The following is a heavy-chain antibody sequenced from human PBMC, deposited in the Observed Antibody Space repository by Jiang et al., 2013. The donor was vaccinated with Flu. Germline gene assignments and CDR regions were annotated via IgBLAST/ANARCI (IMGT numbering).Heavy chain of an antibody. CDR2: IDWDDDK. J-gene: IGHJ6*02. Sequence: PTQTLTLTCTFSGFSLSTSGMCVSWIRQPPGKALEWLALIDWDDDKYYSTSLKTRLTISKDTSKNQVVLTMTNMDPVDTATYYCARNRGVASPRRTHYYYYGMDVWGQGTTVTVSS. CDR3: ARNRGVASPRRTHYYYYGMDV. CDR1: GFSLSTSGMC. V-gene: IGHV2-70*01. D-gene: IGHD3-10*01.